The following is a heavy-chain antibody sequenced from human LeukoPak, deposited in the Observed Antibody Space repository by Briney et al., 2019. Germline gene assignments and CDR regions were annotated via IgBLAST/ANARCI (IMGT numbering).Heavy chain of an antibody. Sequence: SETLSLTCAVYGGSLSGYYWSWIRQPPGKGLEWIGEINHSGSTNYNPSLKSRVTISVDTSKNQFSLKLSSVTAADTAVYYCARGRYCSGGSCYRVSEYFQHWGQGTLVTVSS. J-gene: IGHJ1*01. CDR3: ARGRYCSGGSCYRVSEYFQH. V-gene: IGHV4-34*01. CDR2: INHSGST. CDR1: GGSLSGYY. D-gene: IGHD2-15*01.